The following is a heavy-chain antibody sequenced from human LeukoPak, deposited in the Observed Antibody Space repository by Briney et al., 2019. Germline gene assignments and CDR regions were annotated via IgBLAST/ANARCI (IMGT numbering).Heavy chain of an antibody. D-gene: IGHD3-9*01. Sequence: GGSLRLSCAASGFIFSSYEMNWVRQAPGKGLEWVSYISSSRSIIYYADSVKGRFTISRDNAKNTLYLQMNSLRAEDTAVYYCARGADSGYSSDNWGQGTLVSVSS. CDR1: GFIFSSYE. V-gene: IGHV3-48*03. J-gene: IGHJ4*02. CDR3: ARGADSGYSSDN. CDR2: ISSSRSII.